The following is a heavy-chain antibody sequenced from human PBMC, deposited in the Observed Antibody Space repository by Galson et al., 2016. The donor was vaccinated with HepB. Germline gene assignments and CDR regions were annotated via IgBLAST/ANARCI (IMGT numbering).Heavy chain of an antibody. CDR2: FYNSGIS. J-gene: IGHJ6*02. CDR3: ARDAPRKVMDV. V-gene: IGHV4-31*03. CDR1: GGSISSETYY. Sequence: TLSLTCNVSGGSISSETYYWTWIRQHPGQGLEWIGHFYNSGISYYNPSLKNRADISVDTSKNQFFLKLSSVTVADTAVFYCARDAPRKVMDVWGQGTTVIVSS. D-gene: IGHD1-14*01.